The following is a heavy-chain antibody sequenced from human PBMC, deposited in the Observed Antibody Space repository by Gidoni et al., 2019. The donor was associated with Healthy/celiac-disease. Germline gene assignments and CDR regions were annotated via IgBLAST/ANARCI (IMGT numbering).Heavy chain of an antibody. CDR1: GYTFTGYY. J-gene: IGHJ5*02. CDR3: ARTHCSSTSCYLSWFDP. V-gene: IGHV1-2*02. Sequence: QVQLVQSGAEVKKPGASVKVSCKASGYTFTGYYMPWVRQAPGQGLEWMGWINPNSGGTNYAQKFQGRVTMTRDTSISTAYMELSRLRSDDTVVYYCARTHCSSTSCYLSWFDPWGQGTLVTVSS. D-gene: IGHD2-2*01. CDR2: INPNSGGT.